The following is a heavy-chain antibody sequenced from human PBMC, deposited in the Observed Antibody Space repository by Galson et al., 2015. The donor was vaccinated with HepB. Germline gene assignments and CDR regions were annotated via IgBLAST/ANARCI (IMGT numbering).Heavy chain of an antibody. D-gene: IGHD6-13*01. CDR2: ISSSSYI. CDR3: ARDSIAAAGTVAFDI. Sequence: LRLSCAASGFTFSSYSMNWVRQAPGKGLEWVSSISSSSYIYYADSVKGRFTISRDNAKNSLYLQMNSLRAEDTAVYYCARDSIAAAGTVAFDIWGQGTMVTVSS. J-gene: IGHJ3*02. CDR1: GFTFSSYS. V-gene: IGHV3-21*01.